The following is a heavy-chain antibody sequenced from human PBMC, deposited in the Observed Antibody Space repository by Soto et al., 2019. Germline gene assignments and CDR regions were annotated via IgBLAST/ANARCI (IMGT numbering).Heavy chain of an antibody. V-gene: IGHV4-34*01. CDR2: INHRGTT. D-gene: IGHD1-20*01. Sequence: SETLSLTCAVYGGSLSDYYWNWLRQPPGKGLEWIGEINHRGTTSYNPSLKSRVDISVDTAMTQFSLKLRSVTAADTAIYYCARYQWNPVAFDPWAREPRSPSPQ. J-gene: IGHJ5*02. CDR1: GGSLSDYY. CDR3: ARYQWNPVAFDP.